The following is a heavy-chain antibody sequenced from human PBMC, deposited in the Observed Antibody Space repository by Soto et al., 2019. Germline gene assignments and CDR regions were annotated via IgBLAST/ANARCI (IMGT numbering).Heavy chain of an antibody. CDR2: IGNNGIDA. Sequence: GGSLRLSCAASGFTFSDYWMHWVRQAPGEGLVWVSRIGNNGIDATYADSVKGRFTISRDNSKNILYLQMDSLRAEDTAVYYCARDYPQNGFHPWGQGTLVTVSS. J-gene: IGHJ5*02. CDR3: ARDYPQNGFHP. V-gene: IGHV3-74*03. CDR1: GFTFSDYW.